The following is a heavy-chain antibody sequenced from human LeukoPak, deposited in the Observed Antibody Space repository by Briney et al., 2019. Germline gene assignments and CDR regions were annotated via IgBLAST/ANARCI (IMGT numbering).Heavy chain of an antibody. CDR2: VSSSSSYI. V-gene: IGHV3-21*01. CDR3: LPDWSGYSYFDY. Sequence: GGSLRLSCAASGFTFSTYTMNWVRQAPGKGLEWVSSVSSSSSYIHYADSVKGRFTISRDNAKNSLYLQMNSLRAEDTAVYYCLPDWSGYSYFDYWGQGTLVTVSS. D-gene: IGHD3-3*01. J-gene: IGHJ4*02. CDR1: GFTFSTYT.